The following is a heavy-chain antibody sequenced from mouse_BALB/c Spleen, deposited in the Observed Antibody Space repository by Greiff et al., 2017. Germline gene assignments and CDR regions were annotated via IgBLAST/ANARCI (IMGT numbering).Heavy chain of an antibody. Sequence: QVQLKQSGAELVRPGTSVKVSCKASGYAFTNYLIEWVKQRPGQGLEWIGVINPGSGGTNYNEKFKGKATLTADKSSSTAYMQLSSLTSDDSAVYFCARRDGLLGEVFDYWGQGTTLTVSS. CDR1: GYAFTNYL. CDR2: INPGSGGT. V-gene: IGHV1-54*01. J-gene: IGHJ2*01. D-gene: IGHD2-1*01. CDR3: ARRDGLLGEVFDY.